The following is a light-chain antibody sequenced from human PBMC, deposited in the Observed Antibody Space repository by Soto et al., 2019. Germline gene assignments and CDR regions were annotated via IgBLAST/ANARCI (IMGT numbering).Light chain of an antibody. Sequence: QSVLTQPPSASETPGQRVTISCSGSSSNIGSNFVAWYQQLPGAAPKLLIYKNDQRPSGVPDRFSGSKSGTSASLAISGLRSEDEADYYCAAWDDSLSDVVFGGGTKLTVL. J-gene: IGLJ2*01. CDR1: SSNIGSNF. CDR3: AAWDDSLSDVV. CDR2: KND. V-gene: IGLV1-47*01.